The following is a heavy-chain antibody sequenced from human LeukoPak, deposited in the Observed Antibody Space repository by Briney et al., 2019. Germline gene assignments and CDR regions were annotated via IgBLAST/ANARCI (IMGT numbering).Heavy chain of an antibody. Sequence: SVKVSCKASGGTFSSYAISWVRQAPGQGLEWMGGIIPIFGTANYAQKFQGRVTITTDEATSTAYLELSSLRSEDTAVYYCARPYGDYSGSWFDPWGQGTLVTVSS. CDR2: IIPIFGTA. CDR1: GGTFSSYA. J-gene: IGHJ5*02. V-gene: IGHV1-69*05. D-gene: IGHD4-17*01. CDR3: ARPYGDYSGSWFDP.